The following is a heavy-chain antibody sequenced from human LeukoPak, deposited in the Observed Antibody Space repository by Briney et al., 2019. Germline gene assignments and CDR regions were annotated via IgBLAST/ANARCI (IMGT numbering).Heavy chain of an antibody. Sequence: GASVKVSCKASGYTFTGYYMHWVRQAPGQGLEWMGRLNPSSGGTNFAQRLQGRVTMTRDTSINTAYMELSRLTSDDTAVYYCAREASGWAVDYWGQGTLVTVSS. CDR2: LNPSSGGT. CDR1: GYTFTGYY. J-gene: IGHJ4*02. D-gene: IGHD6-19*01. V-gene: IGHV1-2*06. CDR3: AREASGWAVDY.